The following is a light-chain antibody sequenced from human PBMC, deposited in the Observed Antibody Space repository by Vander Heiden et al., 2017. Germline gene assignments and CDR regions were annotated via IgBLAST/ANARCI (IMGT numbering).Light chain of an antibody. J-gene: IGKJ4*01. CDR1: QSLLHSNGYNY. V-gene: IGKV2-28*01. CDR2: LGS. CDR3: MQALQTPLT. Sequence: DFWMTQSPPSLPVTPGEPASISCRSSQSLLHSNGYNYLDWYLQKPGQSPQLLIYLGSNWASGVPDRFSGSGSGTDFTLKISRVEAEDVGVYYCMQALQTPLTFGGGTKVEIK.